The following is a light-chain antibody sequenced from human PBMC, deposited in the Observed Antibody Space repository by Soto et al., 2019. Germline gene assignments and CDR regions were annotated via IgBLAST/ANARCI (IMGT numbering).Light chain of an antibody. CDR2: DVN. J-gene: IGLJ2*01. V-gene: IGLV2-14*03. CDR3: SSPTSSTTLG. CDR1: SSDVGTYNS. Sequence: QSALTQPASVSGSSGQSITISCTGTSSDVGTYNSVSWYQQHPGKAPKLIIYDVNNRPSGVSNRFSGSKSGNTASLTISGLQAEDEADYFCSSPTSSTTLGFGGGTQLIVL.